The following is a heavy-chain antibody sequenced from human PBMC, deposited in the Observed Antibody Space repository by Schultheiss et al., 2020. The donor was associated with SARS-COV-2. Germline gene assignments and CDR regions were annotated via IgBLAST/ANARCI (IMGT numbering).Heavy chain of an antibody. CDR2: INPNSGGT. CDR1: GYTFTSYG. J-gene: IGHJ4*02. CDR3: ARDLSAAGTESSSPLYYFDY. V-gene: IGHV1-18*01. D-gene: IGHD6-13*01. Sequence: ASVKVSCKASGYTFTSYGISWVRQAPGQGLEWMGWINPNSGGTNYAQKFQGRVTMTRDTSTSTVYMELSSLRSEDTAVYYCARDLSAAGTESSSPLYYFDYWGQGTLVTVSS.